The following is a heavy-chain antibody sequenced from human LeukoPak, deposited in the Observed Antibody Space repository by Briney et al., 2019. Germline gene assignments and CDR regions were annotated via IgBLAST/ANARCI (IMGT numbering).Heavy chain of an antibody. CDR3: AKDMAEYYYDSSGYYSFDY. Sequence: PGGSLRLSCAASGFTFDDYAMHWVRQAPGKGLEWVSGISWNSGSIGYADSVKGRFTISRDNAKNSLYLQMNSLRAEDTALYYCAKDMAEYYYDSSGYYSFDYWGQGTLVTVSS. V-gene: IGHV3-9*01. J-gene: IGHJ4*02. D-gene: IGHD3-22*01. CDR2: ISWNSGSI. CDR1: GFTFDDYA.